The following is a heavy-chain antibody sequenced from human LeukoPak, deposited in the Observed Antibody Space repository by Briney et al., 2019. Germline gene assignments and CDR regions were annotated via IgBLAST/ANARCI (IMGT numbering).Heavy chain of an antibody. CDR3: ARDLLYVASSGYYPFDY. D-gene: IGHD3-22*01. CDR2: ITWNGAST. V-gene: IGHV3-20*04. Sequence: GGSLRLSCAASGLTFDDYGMNWVRQAPGKGLEWVSGITWNGASTGYTDSVKGRFTISRDNAKNSLYLQMNSLRAEDTALYYCARDLLYVASSGYYPFDYWGQGTLVTVSS. CDR1: GLTFDDYG. J-gene: IGHJ4*02.